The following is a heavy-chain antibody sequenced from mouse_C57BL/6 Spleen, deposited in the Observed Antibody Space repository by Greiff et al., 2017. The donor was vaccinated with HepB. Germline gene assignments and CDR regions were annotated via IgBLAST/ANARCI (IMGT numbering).Heavy chain of an antibody. CDR2: IDPETGGT. J-gene: IGHJ3*01. V-gene: IGHV1-15*01. Sequence: VQLVESGAELVRPGASVTLSCKASGYTFTDYEMHWVKQTPVHGLEWIGAIDPETGGTAYNQKFKGKAILTADKSSSTAYMQLRSLTSEDSAVYYCTREADPFAYWGQGTLVTVSA. CDR1: GYTFTDYE. CDR3: TREADPFAY.